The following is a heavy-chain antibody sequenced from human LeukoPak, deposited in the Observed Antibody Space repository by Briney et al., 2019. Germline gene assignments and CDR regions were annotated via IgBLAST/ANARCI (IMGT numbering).Heavy chain of an antibody. CDR2: IYYSGST. D-gene: IGHD4-11*01. Sequence: SETLSLTCTVSGGSISSSSYYWGWIRQPPGKGLEWIGSIYYSGSTYYNPSLKSRVTISVDTSRSQFSLKLSSVTAADTAVYYCARQITVTTSGHFDYWGQGTLVTVSS. CDR1: GGSISSSSYY. J-gene: IGHJ4*02. CDR3: ARQITVTTSGHFDY. V-gene: IGHV4-39*01.